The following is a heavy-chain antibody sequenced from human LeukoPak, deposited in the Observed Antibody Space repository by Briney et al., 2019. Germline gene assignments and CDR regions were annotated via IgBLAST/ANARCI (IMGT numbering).Heavy chain of an antibody. CDR1: GGSISSYY. J-gene: IGHJ4*02. CDR2: IFYSGST. V-gene: IGHV4-59*08. D-gene: IGHD4-17*01. CDR3: ARSYGYGDFDY. Sequence: PSETLSLTCTVSGGSISSYYWSWIRLPPGKGLEWIGYIFYSGSTNYNPSLKSRVTISIDTSKNQFSLRLSSVTAADTAVYYCARSYGYGDFDYWRQGTLVTVSS.